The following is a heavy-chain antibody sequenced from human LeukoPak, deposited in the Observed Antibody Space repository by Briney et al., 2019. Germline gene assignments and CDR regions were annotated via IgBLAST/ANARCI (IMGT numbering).Heavy chain of an antibody. CDR2: ISHDGSNK. D-gene: IGHD1-26*01. CDR3: ASSFGVGGSPTEYFQH. V-gene: IGHV3-30*09. J-gene: IGHJ1*01. Sequence: GGSLRLSCAASGFTFSSYAMHWVRQAPGKGLEWVAVISHDGSNKYYADSVKGRFAISRDNAKNSLYLQMNSLRAEDTAVYYCASSFGVGGSPTEYFQHWGQGTLVTVSS. CDR1: GFTFSSYA.